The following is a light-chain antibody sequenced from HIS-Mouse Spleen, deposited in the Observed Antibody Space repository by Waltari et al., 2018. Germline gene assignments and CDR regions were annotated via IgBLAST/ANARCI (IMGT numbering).Light chain of an antibody. CDR1: SGSIASNY. Sequence: NFMLTQPHSVSESPGKTVTISCTRSSGSIASNYVQWYQQRPGSAPTTVIYEDNQRPSAFSNRFSGSKSGNTASLTISGRQAEDESDYYCSSYTSSSTLGVFGGGTKLTVL. V-gene: IGLV6-57*04. J-gene: IGLJ3*02. CDR2: EDN. CDR3: SSYTSSSTLGV.